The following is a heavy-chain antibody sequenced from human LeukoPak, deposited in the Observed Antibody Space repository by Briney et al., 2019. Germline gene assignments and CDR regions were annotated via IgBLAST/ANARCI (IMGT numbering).Heavy chain of an antibody. CDR3: ARVGAVAAADC. J-gene: IGHJ4*02. D-gene: IGHD6-19*01. CDR1: GVIVSSKY. CDR2: IFSGEST. Sequence: GGSLRLSCAASGVIVSSKYMSWVRQAPGKGLEWVSLIFSGESTYYADSVKGRFTISRDNSKNTVYLQMNSLRAEDTAVYYCARVGAVAAADCWGQGTLVTVSS. V-gene: IGHV3-66*01.